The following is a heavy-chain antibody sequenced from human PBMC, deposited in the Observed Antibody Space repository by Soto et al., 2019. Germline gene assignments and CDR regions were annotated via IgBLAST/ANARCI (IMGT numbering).Heavy chain of an antibody. J-gene: IGHJ5*01. CDR1: GYTITIHG. CDR3: ARVLVTYYDLWIVYAKGWWDTWHDS. V-gene: IGHV1-18*04. Sequence: ASGKVSCKASGYTITIHGISWLRQAPGQGLEWMGWISAYNGNTNYAQKLQGRVTMTTDTSTSTAYMELRSLRSDDTAVSYCARVLVTYYDLWIVYAKGWWDTWHDSWGQGTLVTVSS. CDR2: ISAYNGNT. D-gene: IGHD3-3*01.